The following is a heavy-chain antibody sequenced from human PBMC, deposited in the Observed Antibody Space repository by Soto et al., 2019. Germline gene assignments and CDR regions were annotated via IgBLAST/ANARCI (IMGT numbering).Heavy chain of an antibody. J-gene: IGHJ4*02. V-gene: IGHV1-18*01. CDR3: TRGREQWLVLDYFDY. CDR2: ISTDKGKT. Sequence: ASVKVSCKTSGYTFTSYGISWVRQAPGQGLEWMGWISTDKGKTNYAQKFQGRVTMTTDTSTSTAYMELRSLRSDDTAVYYCTRGREQWLVLDYFDYWGQGTLVTVSS. CDR1: GYTFTSYG. D-gene: IGHD6-19*01.